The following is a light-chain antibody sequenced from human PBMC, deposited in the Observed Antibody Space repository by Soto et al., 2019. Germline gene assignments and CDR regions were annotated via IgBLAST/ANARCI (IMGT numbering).Light chain of an antibody. CDR1: KLGDKY. CDR3: QAWDSSTHYV. CDR2: QDS. J-gene: IGLJ1*01. V-gene: IGLV3-1*01. Sequence: SYELTQPPSVSVSPGQTASITCSGDKLGDKYACWYQQKPGQSPVLVIYQDSKRPSGIPERFSGSNSGNTATLTISGTKAMDEAAYYCQAWDSSTHYVFGTGTKVTVL.